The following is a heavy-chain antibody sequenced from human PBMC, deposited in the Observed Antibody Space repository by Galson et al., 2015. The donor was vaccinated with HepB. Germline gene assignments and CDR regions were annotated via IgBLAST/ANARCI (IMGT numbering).Heavy chain of an antibody. D-gene: IGHD2-21*02. CDR3: ASQVLRVAYCGGDCYRDY. V-gene: IGHV5-51*01. J-gene: IGHJ4*02. CDR1: GSSFTSYW. Sequence: QSGAEVKKPGESLKISCTGSGSSFTSYWIGWVRQMPGKGLEWMGIIYPGDSDTRYSPSFQGQVTISADKSISTAYLQWSSLKASDTAMYYCASQVLRVAYCGGDCYRDYWGQGTLVTVSS. CDR2: IYPGDSDT.